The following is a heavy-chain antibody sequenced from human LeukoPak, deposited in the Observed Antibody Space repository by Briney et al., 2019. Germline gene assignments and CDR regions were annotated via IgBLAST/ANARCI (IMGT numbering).Heavy chain of an antibody. V-gene: IGHV3-74*01. CDR3: AREDSSSLAVVDY. CDR1: GFTFSSYW. Sequence: PGGSLRLSCAASGFTFSSYWMHWVRQAPGKGLVWVSRISTDGSRTIYADSVRGRFTISRDNAKKTLHLQMNSLRAEDTVVYYCAREDSSSLAVVDYWGQGTLVTVSS. CDR2: ISTDGSRT. J-gene: IGHJ4*02. D-gene: IGHD6-6*01.